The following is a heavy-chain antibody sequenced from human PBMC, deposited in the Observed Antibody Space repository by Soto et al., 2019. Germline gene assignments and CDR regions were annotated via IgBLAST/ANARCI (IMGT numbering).Heavy chain of an antibody. V-gene: IGHV3-53*01. D-gene: IGHD2-21*01. CDR3: AKLWGYYFEF. J-gene: IGHJ4*02. CDR1: GFSFNNNY. Sequence: GGSLSLSCSASGFSFNNNYMTWVRQAPGRRPEWVAFIYNRGNTRYAGFGPGRFTSSRDNSNNTMYLQMDSLIPEDTDVYYCAKLWGYYFEFWGPGTMVTVSS. CDR2: IYNRGNT.